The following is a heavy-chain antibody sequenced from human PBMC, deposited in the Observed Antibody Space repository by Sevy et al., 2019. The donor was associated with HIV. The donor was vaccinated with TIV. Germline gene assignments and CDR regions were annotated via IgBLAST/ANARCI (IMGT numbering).Heavy chain of an antibody. CDR3: ARVVVVPDYYGMDV. Sequence: GGSLRLSCAASGFTVSSYSMNWVRQAPGKGLEWVSYISSSSSTIYYAASVKGRFTISRDNARNSLYLQMNSLRAEDTAFYYCARVVVVPDYYGMDVWGQGTTVTVSS. CDR1: GFTVSSYS. J-gene: IGHJ6*02. V-gene: IGHV3-48*01. CDR2: ISSSSSTI. D-gene: IGHD2-2*01.